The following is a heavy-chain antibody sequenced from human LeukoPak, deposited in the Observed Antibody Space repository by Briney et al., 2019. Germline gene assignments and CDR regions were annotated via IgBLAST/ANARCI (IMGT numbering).Heavy chain of an antibody. V-gene: IGHV3-7*04. J-gene: IGHJ6*02. CDR2: IKPDGSEK. CDR3: ARFGVAHGVDV. CDR1: GFTFSTYW. D-gene: IGHD2-15*01. Sequence: GGSLRLSCAASGFTFSTYWMSWVRQAPGKGLEWVANIKPDGSEKEYVDSLKGRFTISRDNAKNSLYLQVNSLRAEDTAVYYCARFGVAHGVDVWGQGTTVTVSS.